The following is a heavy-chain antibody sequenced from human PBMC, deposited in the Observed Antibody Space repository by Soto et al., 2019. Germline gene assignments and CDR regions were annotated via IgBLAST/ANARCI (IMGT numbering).Heavy chain of an antibody. Sequence: SETLSLTCTVSGGSISSGDYYWSWIRQPPGKGLEWIGYIYYSGSTYYNPSLKSRVTISVDTSKNQFSLKLSSVTAADTAVYYCASLRAGCSGGSCYVADYWGQGTLVTVSS. D-gene: IGHD2-15*01. J-gene: IGHJ4*02. CDR3: ASLRAGCSGGSCYVADY. V-gene: IGHV4-30-4*01. CDR1: GGSISSGDYY. CDR2: IYYSGST.